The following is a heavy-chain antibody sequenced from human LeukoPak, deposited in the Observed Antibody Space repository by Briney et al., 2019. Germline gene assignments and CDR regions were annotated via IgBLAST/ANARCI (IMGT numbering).Heavy chain of an antibody. D-gene: IGHD1-26*01. CDR3: ARHGATVTYYYYYMDV. CDR2: INHSGGT. CDR1: GGSFSGYY. V-gene: IGHV4-34*01. J-gene: IGHJ6*03. Sequence: PSETLSLTCAVYGGSFSGYYWSWIRQPPGKGLEWIGEINHSGGTNYNPSLKSRVTISVDTSKNQFSLKLSSVTAADTAVYYCARHGATVTYYYYYMDVWGKGTTVTISS.